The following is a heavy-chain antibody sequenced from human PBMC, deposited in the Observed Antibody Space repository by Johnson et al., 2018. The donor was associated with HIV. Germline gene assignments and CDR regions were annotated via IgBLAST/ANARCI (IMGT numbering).Heavy chain of an antibody. CDR3: ARHYYDSSGYSLDAFDI. Sequence: QVQLVESGGGVVQPGRSLRLSCAVSGFTFSSYGMHWVRQAPGKGLEWVAVISYDGSNKYFANSVKGRFTISRDNSRNSLYLQMNSLRAEDTAMYYCARHYYDSSGYSLDAFDIWGQGTMVTVSS. V-gene: IGHV3-30*03. J-gene: IGHJ3*02. CDR1: GFTFSSYG. CDR2: ISYDGSNK. D-gene: IGHD3-22*01.